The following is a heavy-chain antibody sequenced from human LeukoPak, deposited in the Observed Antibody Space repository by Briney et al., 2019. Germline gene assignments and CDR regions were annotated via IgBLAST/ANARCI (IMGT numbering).Heavy chain of an antibody. CDR1: GFTFSSYG. Sequence: GGSLRLSCAASGFTFSSYGMHWVRQAPGKGLEWVAFMRYDGSNKYYADSVKGRFTISRDNSKNTLYLQMNSLRAEDTAVYYCAKERECSSTSCYLPNWFDPWGQGTLVTVSS. CDR3: AKERECSSTSCYLPNWFDP. J-gene: IGHJ5*02. D-gene: IGHD2-2*01. V-gene: IGHV3-30*02. CDR2: MRYDGSNK.